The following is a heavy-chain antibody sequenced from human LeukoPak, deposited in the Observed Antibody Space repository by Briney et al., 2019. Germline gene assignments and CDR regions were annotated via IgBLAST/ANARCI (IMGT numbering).Heavy chain of an antibody. CDR3: ARHISHSGSYPDDAFDI. V-gene: IGHV5-51*01. CDR1: GYSFTSYW. Sequence: GESLKISCKGSGYSFTSYWIGWVRQMPGKGLEWMGIIYPGDSDTRYSPSFQGQVTISADKSISTAYLQWSGLKASDTAVYYCARHISHSGSYPDDAFDIWGQGTMVTVSS. CDR2: IYPGDSDT. J-gene: IGHJ3*02. D-gene: IGHD1-26*01.